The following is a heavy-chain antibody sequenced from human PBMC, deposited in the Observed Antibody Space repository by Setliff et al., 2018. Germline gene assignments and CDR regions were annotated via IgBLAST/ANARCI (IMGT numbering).Heavy chain of an antibody. J-gene: IGHJ5*02. CDR1: GFTFSTYW. CDR2: ISTDGSSI. D-gene: IGHD1-26*01. V-gene: IGHV3-74*03. Sequence: SCVTSGFTFSTYWMHWVRQAPGQGLVWVARISTDGSSITYADSVKGRFTISRDNARNTLYLQMNSLTAEDTAVYYCARVGSKPQLGWFDPWGQGTLVTVSS. CDR3: ARVGSKPQLGWFDP.